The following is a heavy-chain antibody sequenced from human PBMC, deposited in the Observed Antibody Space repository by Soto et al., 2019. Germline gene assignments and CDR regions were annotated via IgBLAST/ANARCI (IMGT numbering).Heavy chain of an antibody. D-gene: IGHD1-1*01. CDR3: ARGRYGDY. CDR1: GYAFTTYG. Sequence: QVHLVQSGAEVKKPGASVKVSCKGSGYAFTTYGITWVRQAPGQGLEWMGWISAHNGNANYAQKLQGRVTVTRDTATSTAYRELRRLKSDDTVVYYGARGRYGDYWGQGAVVTVSS. V-gene: IGHV1-18*01. J-gene: IGHJ4*02. CDR2: ISAHNGNA.